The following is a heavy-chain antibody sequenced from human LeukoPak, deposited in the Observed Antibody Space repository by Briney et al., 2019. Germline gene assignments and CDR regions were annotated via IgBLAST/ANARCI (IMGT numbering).Heavy chain of an antibody. Sequence: GGSLRLSCEVSGFTFRNYGMNWVRQAPGKGLEWVAVISYDGINKYYVDSVKGRFTISRDNSKNSLYLQMNSLRAEDTAVYYCARDRDPLVRCDYWGQGTLVTVSS. CDR3: ARDRDPLVRCDY. D-gene: IGHD3-10*01. V-gene: IGHV3-30*03. J-gene: IGHJ4*02. CDR2: ISYDGINK. CDR1: GFTFRNYG.